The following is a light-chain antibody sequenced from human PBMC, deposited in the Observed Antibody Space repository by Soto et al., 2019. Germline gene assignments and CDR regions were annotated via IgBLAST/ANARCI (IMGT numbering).Light chain of an antibody. CDR3: QQRSNWLRT. CDR2: DAS. V-gene: IGKV3-11*01. Sequence: EIVLTQSPATLSLSPGARATLSCRASQSVSSYLAWYQQKPGQAPRLLIYDASNRATGIPARFSGSGSGTDFTLTISSLEPEDFAVYYCQQRSNWLRTFGQGTKVDIK. CDR1: QSVSSY. J-gene: IGKJ1*01.